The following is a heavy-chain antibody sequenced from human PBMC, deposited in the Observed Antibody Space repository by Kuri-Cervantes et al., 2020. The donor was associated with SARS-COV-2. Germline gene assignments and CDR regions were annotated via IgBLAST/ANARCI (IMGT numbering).Heavy chain of an antibody. J-gene: IGHJ4*02. CDR2: ISSSSSYI. V-gene: IGHV3-21*01. D-gene: IGHD3-10*01. Sequence: GESLKISCAASGFTFSSYSMNWVRQAPGKGLEWVSSISSSSSYIYYADSVKGRFTISRDNAKNSLYLQMNSLRAEDTAVFYCAKDYEGSGSYSLDYWGQGTLVTVSS. CDR1: GFTFSSYS. CDR3: AKDYEGSGSYSLDY.